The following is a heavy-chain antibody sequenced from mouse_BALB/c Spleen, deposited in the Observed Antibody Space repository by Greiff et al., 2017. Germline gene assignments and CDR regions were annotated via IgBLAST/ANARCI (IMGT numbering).Heavy chain of an antibody. V-gene: IGHV2-2*02. CDR2: IWSGGST. CDR3: ARNGYGGVYAMDY. Sequence: VQGVESGPGLVQPSQSLSITCTASGFSLTSYGVHWVRQSPGKGLEWLGVIWSGGSTDYNAAFISRLSISKDNSKSQVFFKMNSLQANDTAIYYCARNGYGGVYAMDYWGQGTSVTVSS. J-gene: IGHJ4*01. CDR1: GFSLTSYG. D-gene: IGHD1-2*01.